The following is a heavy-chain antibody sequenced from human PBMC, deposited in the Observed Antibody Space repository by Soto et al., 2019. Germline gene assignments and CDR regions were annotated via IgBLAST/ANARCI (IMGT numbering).Heavy chain of an antibody. CDR1: GYTFTSYA. CDR2: INAGNGNT. CDR3: ARSGYSSSWYNYYYGMDV. J-gene: IGHJ6*02. D-gene: IGHD6-13*01. V-gene: IGHV1-3*01. Sequence: ASVKVSCNASGYTFTSYAMHWVRQAPGQRLEWMGWINAGNGNTKYSQKFQGRVTITRDTSASTAYMELSSLRSEDTAVYYCARSGYSSSWYNYYYGMDVWGQGTTVTVSS.